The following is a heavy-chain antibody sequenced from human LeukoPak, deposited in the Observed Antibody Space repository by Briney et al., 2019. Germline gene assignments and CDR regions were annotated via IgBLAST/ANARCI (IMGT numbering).Heavy chain of an antibody. CDR2: INRDGSTT. V-gene: IGHV3-74*03. J-gene: IGHJ4*02. CDR3: ARDKKSGESSEIDY. CDR1: GFTFSNYW. D-gene: IGHD3-10*01. Sequence: GGSLRLSCAASGFTFSNYWVHWVRQAPGKGLVWVSRINRDGSTTKYADSVKGRYTVSRDNAKNTMNLQMHSLRGEDTAVYYCARDKKSGESSEIDYWGQGTLVTVSS.